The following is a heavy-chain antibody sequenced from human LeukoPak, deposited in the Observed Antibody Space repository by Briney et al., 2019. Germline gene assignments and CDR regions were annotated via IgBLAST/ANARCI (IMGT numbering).Heavy chain of an antibody. V-gene: IGHV3-30*02. D-gene: IGHD2-2*01. CDR3: VRGYCPSASCPWGYDWFDP. Sequence: QSGGSLPLSCAASGFTFSIYGMHWVGRAPGKGREWVAFLRYDGSNKYYAYSVKGRFTISRDNSKNTLYLQMNSLRVEDTAVYFCVRGYCPSASCPWGYDWFDPWGQGTLVTVSS. CDR2: LRYDGSNK. CDR1: GFTFSIYG. J-gene: IGHJ5*02.